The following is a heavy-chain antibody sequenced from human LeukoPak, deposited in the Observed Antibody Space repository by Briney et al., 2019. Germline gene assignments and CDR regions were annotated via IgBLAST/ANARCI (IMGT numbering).Heavy chain of an antibody. Sequence: PGGSLRLSCAASGFTLTSHWMHWVRQLPGKGLVWVSRINKDGRTTNYADSVKGRFTISRDNAKNTLYLQLDSLRVEDTAIYYCARDLNYNQVDYWGQGTLVTVSS. J-gene: IGHJ4*02. D-gene: IGHD1-1*01. V-gene: IGHV3-74*01. CDR1: GFTLTSHW. CDR2: INKDGRTT. CDR3: ARDLNYNQVDY.